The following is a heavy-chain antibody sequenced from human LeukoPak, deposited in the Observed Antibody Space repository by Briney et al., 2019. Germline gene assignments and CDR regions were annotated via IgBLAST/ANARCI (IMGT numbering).Heavy chain of an antibody. D-gene: IGHD4-17*01. CDR1: GGSISSYY. Sequence: SETLSLTCTVSGGSISSYYWSWIRQPPGKGLEWIGYIYYSGSTNYNPSLKSRVTISVDTSKNQFSLKLSSVTAADTVVYYCARDYGDYWGQGTLVTVSS. CDR3: ARDYGDY. J-gene: IGHJ4*02. V-gene: IGHV4-59*01. CDR2: IYYSGST.